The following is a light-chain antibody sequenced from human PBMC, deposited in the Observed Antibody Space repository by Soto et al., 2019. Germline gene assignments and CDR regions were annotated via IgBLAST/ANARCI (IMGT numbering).Light chain of an antibody. CDR3: QQYNNWPPWT. Sequence: EIVMTQSPATLSVSPGERATLSCRASQSVSSNLAWYQQKPGQAPRLLIYGASTRATGIPARFSGSGSGTEFTLTISSPQSGDFAVYYCQQYNNWPPWTFGQGTKVEIK. V-gene: IGKV3-15*01. J-gene: IGKJ1*01. CDR1: QSVSSN. CDR2: GAS.